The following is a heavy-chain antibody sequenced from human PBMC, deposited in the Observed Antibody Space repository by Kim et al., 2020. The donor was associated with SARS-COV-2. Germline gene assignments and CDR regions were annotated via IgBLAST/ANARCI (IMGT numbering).Heavy chain of an antibody. CDR1: GGSFSGYY. CDR2: INHSGST. J-gene: IGHJ4*03. CDR3: ARIRVSGSYFLGLVGYFD. V-gene: IGHV4-34*01. Sequence: SETLSLTCAVYGGSFSGYYWSWIRQPPGKGLEWIGEINHSGSTNYNPSLKSRVTISVDTSKNQFSLKLSSVTAADTAVYYCARIRVSGSYFLGLVGYFD. D-gene: IGHD1-26*01.